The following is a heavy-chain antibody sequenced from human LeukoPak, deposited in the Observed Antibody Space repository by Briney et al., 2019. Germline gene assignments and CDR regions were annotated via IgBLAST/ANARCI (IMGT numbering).Heavy chain of an antibody. CDR3: ARIVYSSSWPDYYYYYMDV. Sequence: SETLSLTCTVSDTSINTYYWSWIRQPAGKGLEWIGHIYTTGTTNYNPSLKSRVTMSIDTSKNQFSLKLSSVTAADTAVYYCARIVYSSSWPDYYYYYMDVWGKGTTVTVSS. V-gene: IGHV4-4*07. J-gene: IGHJ6*03. CDR2: IYTTGTT. D-gene: IGHD6-13*01. CDR1: DTSINTYY.